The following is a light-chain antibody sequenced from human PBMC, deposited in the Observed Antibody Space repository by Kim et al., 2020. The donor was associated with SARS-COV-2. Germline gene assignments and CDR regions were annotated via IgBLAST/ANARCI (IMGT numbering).Light chain of an antibody. CDR3: SSYTSSSIFYV. CDR2: DVS. Sequence: QSALTQPASVSGSPGQSITISCTGTSSDVGGYNYVSWYQQHPGKAPKLMIYDVSKRPSGVSNRFSGSKSGNTASLTISGLQAEDEADYYCSSYTSSSIFYVIETGTKVTV. V-gene: IGLV2-14*01. CDR1: SSDVGGYNY. J-gene: IGLJ1*01.